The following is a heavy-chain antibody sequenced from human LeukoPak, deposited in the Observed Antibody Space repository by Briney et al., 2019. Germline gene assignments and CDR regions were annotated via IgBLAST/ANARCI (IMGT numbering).Heavy chain of an antibody. D-gene: IGHD2-2*01. CDR2: IYYSGST. CDR3: ARQLGYCSSTSCYADKVDY. V-gene: IGHV4-39*01. CDR1: GASFISVSPDDYY. J-gene: IGHJ4*02. Sequence: SETLSLTCTVSGASFISVSPDDYYWGWIRQPPGKGLEWIGSIYYSGSTYYNPSLKSRVTIYVDTSKNQFSLKLSSVTAADTAVYYCARQLGYCSSTSCYADKVDYWGQGTLVTVSS.